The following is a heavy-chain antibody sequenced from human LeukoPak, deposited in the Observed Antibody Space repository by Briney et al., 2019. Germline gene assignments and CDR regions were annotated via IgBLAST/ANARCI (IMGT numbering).Heavy chain of an antibody. Sequence: PSETLSLTCAVYGGSFSGYYWSWIRQPPGKGLEWIGEINHSGSTNYNPSLKSRVTISVDTSKNQFSLKLSSVTAADTAVYYCARASRGYSSGWSNWFDPWGQGTLVTVSS. CDR3: ARASRGYSSGWSNWFDP. J-gene: IGHJ5*02. V-gene: IGHV4-34*01. D-gene: IGHD6-19*01. CDR1: GGSFSGYY. CDR2: INHSGST.